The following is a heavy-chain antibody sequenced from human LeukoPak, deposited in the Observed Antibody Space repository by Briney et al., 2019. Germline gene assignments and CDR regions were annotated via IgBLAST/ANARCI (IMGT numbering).Heavy chain of an antibody. D-gene: IGHD5-24*01. CDR3: VSRDAYKPRYFMDV. V-gene: IGHV3-15*01. CDR1: GFTFDIAW. Sequence: AGGSLRLSCAVSGFTFDIAWMNWVRQAPGEGLEWLGRIKSKNDGAATDYAAPVRGRFTISTDDSKNTLYLQMNSLKTEDTAVYYCVSRDAYKPRYFMDVWGKGTTVTVSS. CDR2: IKSKNDGAAT. J-gene: IGHJ6*03.